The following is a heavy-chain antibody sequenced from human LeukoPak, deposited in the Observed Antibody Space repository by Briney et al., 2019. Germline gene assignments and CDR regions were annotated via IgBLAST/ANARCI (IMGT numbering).Heavy chain of an antibody. CDR2: IKQDGSEK. D-gene: IGHD3-22*01. CDR1: GFTFSSYW. CDR3: ARGITLIVGTYYFDY. Sequence: PGGSLRLSCAASGFTFSSYWMSWVRQAPGKGLEWVANIKQDGSEKYYVDSVKGRFTISRDNAKNSLYLQMNSLRAEDTAVYYCARGITLIVGTYYFDYWGQGTLVTVSS. J-gene: IGHJ4*02. V-gene: IGHV3-7*01.